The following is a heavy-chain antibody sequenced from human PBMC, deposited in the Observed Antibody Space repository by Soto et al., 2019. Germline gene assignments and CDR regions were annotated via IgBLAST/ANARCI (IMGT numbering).Heavy chain of an antibody. J-gene: IGHJ5*02. V-gene: IGHV3-33*01. CDR1: GFTFSSYG. D-gene: IGHD3-10*01. CDR2: IWYDGSNK. Sequence: GGSLRLSCAASGFTFSSYGMHWVRQAPGKGLEWVTVIWYDGSNKYYADSVKGRFTISRDNSKNTLYLQMNSLRAADTAMYYCARPGVPRWNWFDPWGQGTLVTVSS. CDR3: ARPGVPRWNWFDP.